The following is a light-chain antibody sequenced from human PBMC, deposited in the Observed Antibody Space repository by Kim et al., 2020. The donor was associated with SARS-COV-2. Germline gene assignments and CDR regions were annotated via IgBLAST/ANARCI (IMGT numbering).Light chain of an antibody. Sequence: GPSSPLSRPGTAHDVGGYTYFSCYQQHPGNAPKRIIYDVSTLPSGVSNRFSGSKSGNTAPLTISGLPAEDEADYYCTSYTSSSTWVFGGGTQLTVL. J-gene: IGLJ3*02. V-gene: IGLV2-14*04. CDR3: TSYTSSSTWV. CDR1: AHDVGGYTY. CDR2: DVS.